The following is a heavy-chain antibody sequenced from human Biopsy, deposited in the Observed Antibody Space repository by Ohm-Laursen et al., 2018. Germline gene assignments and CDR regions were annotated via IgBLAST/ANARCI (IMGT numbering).Heavy chain of an antibody. V-gene: IGHV4-61*01. CDR2: IYSGGNT. CDR1: GDSLSSGPDN. D-gene: IGHD6-19*01. Sequence: SDTLSLTCTVSGDSLSSGPDNWSWIRQPPGQGLEYIGFIYSGGNTNYNPSLQNRVTMSVDTSKNQFSLKLSSVIAADTAVYCCARGRRTSGWPYFANWGQGTLVIVSS. CDR3: ARGRRTSGWPYFAN. J-gene: IGHJ4*02.